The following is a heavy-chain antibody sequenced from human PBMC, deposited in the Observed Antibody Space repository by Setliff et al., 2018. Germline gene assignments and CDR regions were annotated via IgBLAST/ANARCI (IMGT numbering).Heavy chain of an antibody. CDR1: GYTFVNYG. Sequence: WPSVKVSCKASGYTFVNYGINWVRQAPGQGLEWVGWIKTFSFKANYAQKLQDRVTITTDTSTTTVYMELRGLKSDDTATYYCARFRVSSGGYNYYAMDVWGQGTTVTVSS. CDR3: ARFRVSSGGYNYYAMDV. D-gene: IGHD1-26*01. V-gene: IGHV1-18*01. J-gene: IGHJ6*02. CDR2: IKTFSFKA.